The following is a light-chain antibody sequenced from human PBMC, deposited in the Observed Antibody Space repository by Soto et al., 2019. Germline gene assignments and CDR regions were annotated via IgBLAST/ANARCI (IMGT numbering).Light chain of an antibody. CDR3: QHYLSYPYT. Sequence: DIPMTQSPSTLSASVGDRVIITCRASQSIGSWVAWYQQKPGKAPKFLIYDASTLESGVPIRFSGSGAGTEFTLTISSLQPDDFATYYCQHYLSYPYTFGQGTKLEIK. V-gene: IGKV1-5*01. CDR1: QSIGSW. J-gene: IGKJ2*01. CDR2: DAS.